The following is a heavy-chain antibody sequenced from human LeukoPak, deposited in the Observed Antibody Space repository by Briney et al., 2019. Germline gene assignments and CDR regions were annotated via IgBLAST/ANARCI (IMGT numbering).Heavy chain of an antibody. CDR1: GFTFDDYA. Sequence: GGSLRLSCAASGFTFDDYAMHWVRQAPGKDLEWVSGISWNSGSIGYADSVKGRFTISRDNAKNTLFLQMNSLRIEDTAVYYCVRGREVRGRSMDVWGKGTTVIVSP. CDR3: VRGREVRGRSMDV. CDR2: ISWNSGSI. J-gene: IGHJ6*04. V-gene: IGHV3-9*01. D-gene: IGHD3-10*01.